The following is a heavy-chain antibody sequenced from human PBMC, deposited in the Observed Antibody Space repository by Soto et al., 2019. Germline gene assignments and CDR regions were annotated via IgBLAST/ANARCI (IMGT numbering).Heavy chain of an antibody. CDR3: ARVSRRTPPSRYYYDSSGYYQGYFDY. CDR1: GGSFSGYY. Sequence: PSETLSLTCAVYGGSFSGYYWSWIRQPPGKGLEWIGEINRSGSTNYNPSLKSRVTISVDTSKNQFSLKLSSVTAADTAVYYCARVSRRTPPSRYYYDSSGYYQGYFDYWGQGTLVTVSS. V-gene: IGHV4-34*01. J-gene: IGHJ4*02. CDR2: INRSGST. D-gene: IGHD3-22*01.